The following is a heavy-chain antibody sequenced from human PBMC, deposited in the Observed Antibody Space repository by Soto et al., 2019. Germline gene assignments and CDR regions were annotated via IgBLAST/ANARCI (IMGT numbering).Heavy chain of an antibody. CDR3: ARGRPIAVAGNY. V-gene: IGHV3-30-3*01. CDR1: GFTFSSYA. J-gene: IGHJ4*02. D-gene: IGHD6-19*01. Sequence: QVQLVESGGGVVQPGRSLRLSCAASGFTFSSYAMHWVRQAPGKGLEWVAVISYEGSNKYYADSVKGRFTISRDNSKNTLYLQMNSLRAEDAAVYYCARGRPIAVAGNYWGQGTLVTVSS. CDR2: ISYEGSNK.